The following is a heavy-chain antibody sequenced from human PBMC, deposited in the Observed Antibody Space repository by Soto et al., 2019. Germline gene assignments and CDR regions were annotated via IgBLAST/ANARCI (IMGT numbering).Heavy chain of an antibody. D-gene: IGHD6-13*01. J-gene: IGHJ6*02. CDR2: IIPILGIA. V-gene: IGHV1-69*02. Sequence: QVQLVQSGAEVKKPGSSVMVSCKASGGTFSSYTISWVRQAPGQGLEWMGRIIPILGIANYAQKFQGRVTITADKSTSTAYMELSSLRSEDTAVYYCARGGIAAAGSYYYYYGMDVWGQGTTVTVSS. CDR3: ARGGIAAAGSYYYYYGMDV. CDR1: GGTFSSYT.